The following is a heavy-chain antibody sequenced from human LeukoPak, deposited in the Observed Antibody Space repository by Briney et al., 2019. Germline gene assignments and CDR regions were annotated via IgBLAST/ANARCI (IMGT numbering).Heavy chain of an antibody. D-gene: IGHD3-16*01. J-gene: IGHJ5*02. CDR2: IDPNTGNP. CDR3: ARAYQHLGGLSFPGS. CDR1: GYTFTSYG. V-gene: IGHV7-4-1*02. Sequence: ASVTVSCKASGYTFTSYGISWVRQAPGQGLQWMGWIDPNTGNPTYAQGFTGRFVFSLDTSVSTTYLQISSLKPEDTAVYYCARAYQHLGGLSFPGSWGQGTLVTVSS.